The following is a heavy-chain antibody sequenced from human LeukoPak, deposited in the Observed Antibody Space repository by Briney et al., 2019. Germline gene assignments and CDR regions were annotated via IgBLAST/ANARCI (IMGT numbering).Heavy chain of an antibody. Sequence: PSETLSLTCTVSGGSISSYYWSWIRQPPGKGLEWIGSIYYSGSTYCNPSLKSRVTISVDTSKNQFSLKLSSVTAADTAVYYCARVIRGAGGFTMVRGVITWFDYWGQGTLVTVSS. D-gene: IGHD3-10*01. CDR1: GGSISSYY. CDR3: ARVIRGAGGFTMVRGVITWFDY. J-gene: IGHJ4*02. CDR2: IYYSGST. V-gene: IGHV4-59*12.